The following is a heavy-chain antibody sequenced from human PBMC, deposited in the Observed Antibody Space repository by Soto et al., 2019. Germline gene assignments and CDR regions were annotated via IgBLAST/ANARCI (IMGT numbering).Heavy chain of an antibody. J-gene: IGHJ6*02. D-gene: IGHD1-1*01. Sequence: QVQLVESGGGVVQPGRSLRLSCAASGFTFSSYAMHWVRQAPGKGLEWVAVISYDGSNKYYADSVKGRFTISRDNSKNTLDLQMNSLRAEDTAVYYWARDLWVTTEISDFYYYYGMDVWGQGTTVTVSS. CDR3: ARDLWVTTEISDFYYYYGMDV. CDR1: GFTFSSYA. V-gene: IGHV3-30-3*01. CDR2: ISYDGSNK.